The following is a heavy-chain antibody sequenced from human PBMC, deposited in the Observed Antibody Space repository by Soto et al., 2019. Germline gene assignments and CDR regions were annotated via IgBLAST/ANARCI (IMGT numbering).Heavy chain of an antibody. D-gene: IGHD3-3*01. Sequence: GASVKVSCKASGGTFSSYAISWVRQAPGQGLEWMGGIIPIFGTANYAQKFQGRVTITADESTSTAYMELSSLRSEDTAVYYCARASLRFLEWLLNAYGMDVWGQGTTVTVSS. CDR1: GGTFSSYA. V-gene: IGHV1-69*13. CDR2: IIPIFGTA. J-gene: IGHJ6*02. CDR3: ARASLRFLEWLLNAYGMDV.